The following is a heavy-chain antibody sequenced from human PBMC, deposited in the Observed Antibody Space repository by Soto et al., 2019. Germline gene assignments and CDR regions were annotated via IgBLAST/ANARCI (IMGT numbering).Heavy chain of an antibody. CDR2: IYYSGST. J-gene: IGHJ6*03. CDR1: GGSISSGGYY. V-gene: IGHV4-31*03. CDR3: ARGPLTHYYYYYMDV. Sequence: SETLSLTCTVSGGSISSGGYYWSWIRQHPGKGLEWIGYIYYSGSTYYNPSLKSRVTISVDTSKNQFSLKLSSVTAADTAVYYCARGPLTHYYYYYMDVWGKGTTVTVSS.